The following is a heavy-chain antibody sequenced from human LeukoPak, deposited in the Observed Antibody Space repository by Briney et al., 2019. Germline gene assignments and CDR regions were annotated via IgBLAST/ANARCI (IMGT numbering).Heavy chain of an antibody. CDR1: GFTFSSYS. CDR3: ARSSDNYYYYHMDV. CDR2: ISSSSSYI. V-gene: IGHV3-21*01. D-gene: IGHD3-16*01. J-gene: IGHJ6*04. Sequence: GGSLRLSCVASGFTFSSYSMIGVRQAPGKGLEWVSSISSSSSYIYYADSVKGRFTSSRDNAKNSLYLQMNSLRAEDTAVYYCARSSDNYYYYHMDVWGKGTTVTVSS.